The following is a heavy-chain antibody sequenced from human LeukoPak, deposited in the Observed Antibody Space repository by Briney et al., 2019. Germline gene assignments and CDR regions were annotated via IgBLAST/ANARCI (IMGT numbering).Heavy chain of an antibody. CDR2: IIPILGIA. J-gene: IGHJ4*02. V-gene: IGHV1-69*04. CDR1: GGTFSSYA. D-gene: IGHD6-19*01. CDR3: AEVAGTGRFDY. Sequence: SVKVSCKASGGTFSSYAISWVRQAPGQGLEWMGRIIPILGIANYAQKFQGRVTITADKSTSTAYMELSSLRSEDTAVYYCAEVAGTGRFDYWGQGTWSPSPQ.